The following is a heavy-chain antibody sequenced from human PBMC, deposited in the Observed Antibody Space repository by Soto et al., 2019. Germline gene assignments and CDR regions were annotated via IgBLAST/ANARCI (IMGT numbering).Heavy chain of an antibody. D-gene: IGHD3-3*02. CDR3: ARGQPFSDWFDP. Sequence: PSETLSLTCSVSGGTISGYYWTWIRQPAGKGLEWIGRIYSSGNTKYNPSLQSRVTMSLDTSNNQFSLRLTSVTAADTAVYYCARGQPFSDWFDPWGQGTWVTVSS. V-gene: IGHV4-4*07. J-gene: IGHJ5*02. CDR2: IYSSGNT. CDR1: GGTISGYY.